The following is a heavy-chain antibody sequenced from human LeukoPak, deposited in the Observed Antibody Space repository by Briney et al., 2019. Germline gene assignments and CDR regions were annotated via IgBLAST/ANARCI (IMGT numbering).Heavy chain of an antibody. CDR3: ARSVRVGAPYYFDY. V-gene: IGHV3-7*01. CDR2: IKQDGSQK. Sequence: GGSLRLSCATSGFTFSSYWMSWVRQTPGKGLEWVANIKQDGSQKYYVDSVKGRFTISRDNAKNSLYLQMNSLRAEDTAVYYCARSVRVGAPYYFDYWGQGTLVTVSS. J-gene: IGHJ4*02. D-gene: IGHD1-26*01. CDR1: GFTFSSYW.